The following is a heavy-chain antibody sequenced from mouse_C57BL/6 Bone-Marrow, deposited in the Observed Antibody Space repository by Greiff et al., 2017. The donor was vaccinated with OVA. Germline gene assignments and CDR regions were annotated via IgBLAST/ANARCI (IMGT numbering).Heavy chain of an antibody. CDR3: ARPGDYDGGWFAC. D-gene: IGHD2-4*01. CDR2: FHPYNDDT. Sequence: VQLQQPGAELVKPGASVKMSCKASGYTFTTYPIAWMKQNPGQSLEWIGNFHPYNDDTNYNEKFKGKATLTVDKSSSTAYLELSRLTSDDSAVYYGARPGDYDGGWFACGGQGTLVTVSA. CDR1: GYTFTTYP. J-gene: IGHJ3*01. V-gene: IGHV1-47*01.